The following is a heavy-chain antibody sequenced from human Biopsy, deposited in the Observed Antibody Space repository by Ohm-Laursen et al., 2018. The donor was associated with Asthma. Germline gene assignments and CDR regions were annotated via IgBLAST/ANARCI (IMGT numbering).Heavy chain of an antibody. J-gene: IGHJ4*02. CDR1: GFTFRTYA. D-gene: IGHD1-26*01. CDR3: AKDVFPGWELRRGPDY. CDR2: ISSEGSWK. V-gene: IGHV3-30*18. Sequence: SLRLSCAATGFTFRTYAMGWVRQAPGRGLEWLADISSEGSWKNYADSVTGRFTISRDNARNTLHLQMNSLRAEDTAVYYCAKDVFPGWELRRGPDYWGQGTLVTVSS.